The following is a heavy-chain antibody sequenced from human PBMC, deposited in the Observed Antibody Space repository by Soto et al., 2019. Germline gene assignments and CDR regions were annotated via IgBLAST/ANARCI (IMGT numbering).Heavy chain of an antibody. Sequence: AVYGESIGSGAYSWSGIRQPPGKGLEWIGYMYHSGSTYYNPSRKSRVTISVDRSKNQFSLKLSSVTAAVTAVYYCARANDLEQDISGPVTMVP. V-gene: IGHV4-30-2*01. CDR2: MYHSGST. CDR1: GESIGSGAYS. CDR3: ARANDLEQDI. D-gene: IGHD1-1*01. J-gene: IGHJ3*02.